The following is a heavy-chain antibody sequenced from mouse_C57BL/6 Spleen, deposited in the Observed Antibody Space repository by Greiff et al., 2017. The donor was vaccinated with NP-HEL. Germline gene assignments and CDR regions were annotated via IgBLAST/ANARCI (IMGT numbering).Heavy chain of an antibody. CDR1: GYAFSSYW. D-gene: IGHD2-4*01. Sequence: VMLVESGAELVKPGASVKISCKASGYAFSSYWMNWVKQRPGKGLEWIGQIYPGDGDTNYNGKFKGKATLTADKSSSTAYMQLSSLTSEDSAVYFCARSYDYDNRFAYWGQGTLVTVSA. J-gene: IGHJ3*01. CDR3: ARSYDYDNRFAY. CDR2: IYPGDGDT. V-gene: IGHV1-80*01.